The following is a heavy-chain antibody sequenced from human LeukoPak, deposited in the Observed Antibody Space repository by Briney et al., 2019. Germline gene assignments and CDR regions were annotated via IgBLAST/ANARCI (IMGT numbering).Heavy chain of an antibody. CDR3: ARHPYQLLWLSWFDP. Sequence: SETLSLTRSVSGGSITSQPYYWGWIRQPPGKGLEWIGSIYYSGSTYYNPSLKSRVTISVDTSKNQFSLKLSSVTAADTAVYYCARHPYQLLWLSWFDPWGQGTLVTVSS. V-gene: IGHV4-39*01. J-gene: IGHJ5*02. CDR2: IYYSGST. D-gene: IGHD2-2*01. CDR1: GGSITSQPYY.